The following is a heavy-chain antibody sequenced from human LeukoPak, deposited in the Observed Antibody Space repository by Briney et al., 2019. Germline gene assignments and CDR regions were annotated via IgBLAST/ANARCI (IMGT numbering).Heavy chain of an antibody. CDR2: INPNSGGT. D-gene: IGHD3-22*01. CDR3: ARVGYYYDSSGYYAY. J-gene: IGHJ4*02. CDR1: GYTFTGYY. Sequence: GASVKVSCKASGYTFTGYYMYWVRLAPAPGLEWMGLINPNSGGTNYAQKFQGRVTMTRDTSISTAYMELSRLRSDDTAVYYCARVGYYYDSSGYYAYWGQGTLVTVSS. V-gene: IGHV1-2*02.